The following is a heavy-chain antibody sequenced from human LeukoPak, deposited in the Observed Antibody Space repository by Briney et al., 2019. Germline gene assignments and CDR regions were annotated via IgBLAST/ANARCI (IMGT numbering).Heavy chain of an antibody. CDR2: IKQDGRDI. Sequence: QPGGSLRLSCAASGFSIGSFFMTWVRQAPGKGLEWVANIKQDGRDIYYVNSVKGRFTISRDNAKNSLYLQMNSLRAEDTAVYYCARESNWGGDAFDIWGLGTMVTVSS. D-gene: IGHD7-27*01. V-gene: IGHV3-7*01. J-gene: IGHJ3*02. CDR3: ARESNWGGDAFDI. CDR1: GFSIGSFF.